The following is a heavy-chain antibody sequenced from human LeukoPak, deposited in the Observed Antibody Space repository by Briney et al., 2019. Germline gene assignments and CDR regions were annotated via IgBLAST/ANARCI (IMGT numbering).Heavy chain of an antibody. CDR1: GFIFNNYA. J-gene: IGHJ4*02. V-gene: IGHV3-9*01. Sequence: GGSLRLSCAGSGFIFNNYAMHWVRQPPGKGLEWVSGISWNSGSIDYADSVKGRFTISRDNAKNSLYLQMNSLRVEDTAFYYCAKDNRRHYTSGPSPDSLHWGQGALVTVSS. CDR3: AKDNRRHYTSGPSPDSLH. D-gene: IGHD6-19*01. CDR2: ISWNSGSI.